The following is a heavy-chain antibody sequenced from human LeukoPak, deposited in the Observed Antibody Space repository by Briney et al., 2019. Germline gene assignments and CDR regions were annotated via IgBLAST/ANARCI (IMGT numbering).Heavy chain of an antibody. CDR2: IRNDGSNK. V-gene: IGHV3-30*02. D-gene: IGHD3-10*01. Sequence: GGSLRLSCAADGFTFSYYGMHWVRQAPGKGPGWVAFIRNDGSNKYYADSVKGRFTISRDNSKNTLYLQMNSLRAEDTAVYYCASLLVGAPVDYWGQGTLVTVSS. J-gene: IGHJ4*02. CDR1: GFTFSYYG. CDR3: ASLLVGAPVDY.